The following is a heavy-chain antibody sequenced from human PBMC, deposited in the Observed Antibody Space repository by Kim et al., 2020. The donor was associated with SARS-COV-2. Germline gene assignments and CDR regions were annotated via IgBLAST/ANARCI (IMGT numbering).Heavy chain of an antibody. CDR2: IKQDGSEK. Sequence: GGSLRLSCAASGFTFSSYWMSWVRQAPGKGLEWVANIKQDGSEKYYVDSVKGRFTISRDNAKNSLYLQMNSLRAEDTAVYYCARGGVYDSSGYYFDYWGQGTLFTVSS. CDR1: GFTFSSYW. CDR3: ARGGVYDSSGYYFDY. V-gene: IGHV3-7*04. J-gene: IGHJ4*02. D-gene: IGHD3-22*01.